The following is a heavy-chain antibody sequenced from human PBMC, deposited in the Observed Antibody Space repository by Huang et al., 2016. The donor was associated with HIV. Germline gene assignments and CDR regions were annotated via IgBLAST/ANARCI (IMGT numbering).Heavy chain of an antibody. CDR3: ARARGYYDSSVSYYFDY. CDR1: GGTFSSYA. J-gene: IGHJ4*02. D-gene: IGHD3-22*01. V-gene: IGHV1-69*13. Sequence: QVQLVQSGAEVKKPGSSVKVSCKASGGTFSSYAISWVRHAPGPGLEWMGGIIPSFGTANYAQKFQGRVTITADESTSTAYMELSSLRSEDTAVYYCARARGYYDSSVSYYFDYWGQGTLVTVSS. CDR2: IIPSFGTA.